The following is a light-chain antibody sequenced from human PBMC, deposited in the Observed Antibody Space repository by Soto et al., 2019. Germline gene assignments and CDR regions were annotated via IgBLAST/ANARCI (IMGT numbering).Light chain of an antibody. CDR1: HDITSY. CDR3: QQYDSLAS. V-gene: IGKV1-33*01. J-gene: IGKJ3*01. CDR2: DAS. Sequence: DIQMTQSPSSLSASVGDRVTITCQASHDITSYLNWYHQIPGKPPKLLIYDASNLEAGVPSRFSARGFGTKFTLTISRLQPEDSGIYYCQQYDSLASFGPGTRLDLK.